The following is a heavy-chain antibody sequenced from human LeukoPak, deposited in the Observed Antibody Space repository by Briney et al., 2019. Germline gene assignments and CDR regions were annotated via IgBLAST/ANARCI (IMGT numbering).Heavy chain of an antibody. V-gene: IGHV3-30*18. CDR1: GFTFSSYG. CDR3: AKRQSREFDY. Sequence: QPGGSLRLSCAASGFTFSSYGMHWVRQAPGKGLEWVAVISYDGSNKYYADSVKGRFTISRDNSKNTLYLQMNSLRTEDTAVYYCAKRQSREFDYWGQGTLVTVSS. J-gene: IGHJ4*02. CDR2: ISYDGSNK.